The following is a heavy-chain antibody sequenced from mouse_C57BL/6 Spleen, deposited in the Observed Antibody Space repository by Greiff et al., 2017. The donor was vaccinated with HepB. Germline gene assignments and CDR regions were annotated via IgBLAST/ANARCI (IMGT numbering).Heavy chain of an antibody. CDR3: ARRGLGRYVDV. CDR1: GFTFSSYA. Sequence: EVQRVESGGGLVKPGGSLKLSCAASGFTFSSYAMSWVRQTPEKRLECVATISDGGSYTYYPDNVKGRVTISRDNAKNNLYLQMSHLKSEDTAMYYCARRGLGRYVDVWGKGTTVTVS. V-gene: IGHV5-4*01. CDR2: ISDGGSYT. D-gene: IGHD3-1*01. J-gene: IGHJ1*03.